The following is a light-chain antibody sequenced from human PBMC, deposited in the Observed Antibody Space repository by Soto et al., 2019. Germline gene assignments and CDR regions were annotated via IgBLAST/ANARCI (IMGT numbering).Light chain of an antibody. CDR2: DAS. CDR3: QQRSNWPLT. V-gene: IGKV3-11*01. Sequence: EIVLTQSPATLSLSPGERATLSCSASQRVSSYLAWYQQKPCQAPRLLLYDASYRATGIPARFSGSGSGTDFTLTISSLVPEAFAVYYCQQRSNWPLTFGGGTKVEIK. CDR1: QRVSSY. J-gene: IGKJ4*01.